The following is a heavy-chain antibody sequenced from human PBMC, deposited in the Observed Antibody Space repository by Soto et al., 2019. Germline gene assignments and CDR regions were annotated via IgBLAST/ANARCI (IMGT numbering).Heavy chain of an antibody. D-gene: IGHD6-6*01. CDR3: ARDHGPGTKALAGGQVVPPFDYGMDV. CDR2: ISYDGSSR. V-gene: IGHV3-30-3*01. Sequence: QVQLVESGGGVVQPGRSLRLSCAASGFTFSSYAMHWVRQAPGKGLEWVAVISYDGSSRYYADSVKGRFTISRDNSKNTLYLQMNSLRAEDTAVYYCARDHGPGTKALAGGQVVPPFDYGMDVWGQGTTVTVSS. J-gene: IGHJ6*02. CDR1: GFTFSSYA.